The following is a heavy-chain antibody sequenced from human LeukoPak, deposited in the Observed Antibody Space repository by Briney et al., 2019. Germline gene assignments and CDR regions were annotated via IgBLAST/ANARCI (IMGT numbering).Heavy chain of an antibody. J-gene: IGHJ4*02. CDR3: AKGGAGYCSSTSCLYYFDY. CDR1: GFTFSSYA. Sequence: PGGSLRLSCAASGFTFSSYAMNWVRQAPGKGLEWVPTISGSGDSTYYADSVKGRFTISRDNSKNTLLLQMNSLRAEDTAVYYCAKGGAGYCSSTSCLYYFDYWGQGTLVTVST. D-gene: IGHD2-2*01. V-gene: IGHV3-23*01. CDR2: ISGSGDST.